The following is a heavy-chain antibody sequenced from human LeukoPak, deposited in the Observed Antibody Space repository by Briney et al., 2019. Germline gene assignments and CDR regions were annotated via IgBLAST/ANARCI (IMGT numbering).Heavy chain of an antibody. CDR3: AREYYGSGSYYPDY. CDR1: GGSFSGYY. CDR2: INHSGST. Sequence: PSETLSLTCAVYGGSFSGYYWSWIRQPPGKGLEWIGEINHSGSTNYNPSLKSRVTMSVDTSKNQFSLKLSSVTAADTAAYYCAREYYGSGSYYPDYWGQGTLVTVSS. D-gene: IGHD3-10*01. J-gene: IGHJ4*02. V-gene: IGHV4-34*01.